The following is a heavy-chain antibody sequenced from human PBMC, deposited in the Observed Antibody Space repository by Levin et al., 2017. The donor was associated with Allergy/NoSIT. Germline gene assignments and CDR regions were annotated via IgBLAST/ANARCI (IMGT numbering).Heavy chain of an antibody. Sequence: GASVKVSCKASGYAFSNYGISWVRQAPGQGLEWMGWTTIYSGKTNYAQKFQGRVTMTRDTSTSTAYMELRSLRYDDTAVYYCAREVAESSRMTDYWGQGTLVTVSS. CDR1: GYAFSNYG. CDR2: TTIYSGKT. D-gene: IGHD2-15*01. V-gene: IGHV1-18*01. J-gene: IGHJ4*02. CDR3: AREVAESSRMTDY.